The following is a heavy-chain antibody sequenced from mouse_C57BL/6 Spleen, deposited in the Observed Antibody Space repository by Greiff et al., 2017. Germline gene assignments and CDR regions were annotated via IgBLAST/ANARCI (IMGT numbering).Heavy chain of an antibody. CDR2: IYPGDGDT. J-gene: IGHJ4*01. V-gene: IGHV1-80*01. Sequence: QVQLQQSGAELVKPGASVKISCKASGYAFSSYWMNWVKQRPGKGLEWIGQIYPGDGDTNYNGKFKGKATLTADKSSSTAYMQLSSLTSEDSAVYFCARELTDYYAMDYWGQGTSVTVSS. D-gene: IGHD4-1*01. CDR3: ARELTDYYAMDY. CDR1: GYAFSSYW.